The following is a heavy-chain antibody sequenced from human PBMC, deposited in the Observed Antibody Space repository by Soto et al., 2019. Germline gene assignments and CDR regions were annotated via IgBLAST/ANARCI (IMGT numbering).Heavy chain of an antibody. D-gene: IGHD5-12*01. CDR3: ASCSVDIVAKGEYYYYYYMDV. Sequence: PGGSLRLSCAASGFTFSDYYMSWIRQAPGKGLEWVSYISSSGSTVYYADSVKGRFTISRDNAKNSLYLQMNSLRAEDTAVYYCASCSVDIVAKGEYYYYYYMDVWGKGTTVTVSS. V-gene: IGHV3-11*01. CDR2: ISSSGSTV. CDR1: GFTFSDYY. J-gene: IGHJ6*03.